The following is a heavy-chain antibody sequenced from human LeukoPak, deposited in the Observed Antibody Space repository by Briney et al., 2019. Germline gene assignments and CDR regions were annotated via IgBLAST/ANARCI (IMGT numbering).Heavy chain of an antibody. J-gene: IGHJ4*02. Sequence: SETLSLTCTVSGVSISVYYWGWIRQPAGKGLEWIGRIYTSGSTNYNPSLKSRVTMSVDTSKNQFSLKLSSVTAADTAVYYCARIYGDYSGIDYWGQGTLVTVSS. V-gene: IGHV4-4*07. CDR2: IYTSGST. CDR1: GVSISVYY. D-gene: IGHD4-17*01. CDR3: ARIYGDYSGIDY.